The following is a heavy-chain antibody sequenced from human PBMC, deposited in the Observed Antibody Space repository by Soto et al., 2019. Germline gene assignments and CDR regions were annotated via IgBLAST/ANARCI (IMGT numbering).Heavy chain of an antibody. V-gene: IGHV1-18*01. CDR3: ARYYYDSSGRRAYYFDY. CDR1: GDTFTSYG. Sequence: ASVKVSCKASGDTFTSYGISWVRQAPGQGLEWMGWISAYNGNTNYAQKLQGRVTMTRDTSTSTAYMELRSLRSDDTAVYYCARYYYDSSGRRAYYFDYWGQGTLVTVSS. J-gene: IGHJ4*02. D-gene: IGHD3-22*01. CDR2: ISAYNGNT.